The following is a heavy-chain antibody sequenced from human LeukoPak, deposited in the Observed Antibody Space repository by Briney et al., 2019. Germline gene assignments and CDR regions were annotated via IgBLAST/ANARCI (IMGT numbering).Heavy chain of an antibody. Sequence: GGSLRLSCAASGFTFSSYAMSWVRQAPGKGLEWVSAISGSGSSTYYADSVKGRFTISRDNSKNTLYLQMNSLRAEDTAVYYCAKISDCGGDCYPAFDIWGQGTMVTVSS. CDR2: ISGSGSST. D-gene: IGHD2-21*02. CDR1: GFTFSSYA. V-gene: IGHV3-23*01. J-gene: IGHJ3*02. CDR3: AKISDCGGDCYPAFDI.